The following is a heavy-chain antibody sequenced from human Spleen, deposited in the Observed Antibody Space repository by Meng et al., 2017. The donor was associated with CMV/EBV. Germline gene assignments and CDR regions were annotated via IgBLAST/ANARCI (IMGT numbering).Heavy chain of an antibody. Sequence: GGSLRLSCAASGFTFDDYAMHWVRQAPGKGLEWVSGISWNSGTIGYADSVKGRFTISRDNAKNSLYLQVNSLRAEDTALYYCARVLRSYHDFYSDYSSAFDIWGQGTMVTVSS. CDR3: ARVLRSYHDFYSDYSSAFDI. D-gene: IGHD3-3*01. V-gene: IGHV3-9*01. J-gene: IGHJ3*02. CDR2: ISWNSGTI. CDR1: GFTFDDYA.